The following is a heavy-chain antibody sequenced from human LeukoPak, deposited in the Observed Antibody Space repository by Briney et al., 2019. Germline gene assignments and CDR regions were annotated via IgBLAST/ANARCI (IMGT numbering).Heavy chain of an antibody. Sequence: AGGSLRLSCAASGFTFSSYSMTWVRQAPGKGLEWVSYISLSSTTIYYADSVQGRFTISRDDAKNSLYLQINSLSADDTAVYFCARDSRHGYTYGIDSWGQGTLLTVSS. D-gene: IGHD5-18*01. J-gene: IGHJ4*02. CDR2: ISLSSTTI. CDR3: ARDSRHGYTYGIDS. V-gene: IGHV3-48*01. CDR1: GFTFSSYS.